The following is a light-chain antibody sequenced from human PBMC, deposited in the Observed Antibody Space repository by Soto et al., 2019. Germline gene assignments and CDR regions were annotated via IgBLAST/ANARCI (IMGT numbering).Light chain of an antibody. V-gene: IGKV1-9*01. Sequence: IQFTQSPSSLSASVGDRVTITCRASQGISSYLAWYQQKPGKAPKPLIYEASTLQSGVPLRFSGSGSGTDFTLTISSLQPEDFATYYCQQLSGYPVTFGLGTRLEIK. CDR2: EAS. CDR3: QQLSGYPVT. CDR1: QGISSY. J-gene: IGKJ5*01.